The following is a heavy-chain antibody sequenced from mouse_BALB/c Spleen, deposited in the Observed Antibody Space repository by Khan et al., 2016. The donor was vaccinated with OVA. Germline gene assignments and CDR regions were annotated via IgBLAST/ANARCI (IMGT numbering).Heavy chain of an antibody. D-gene: IGHD1-1*01. V-gene: IGHV5-9-4*01. CDR2: ISGGGSNT. CDR1: GFTFSGYA. CDR3: ARDRYYGSSPDWFAY. J-gene: IGHJ3*01. Sequence: EVELVESGGGLVKPGGSLKLSCAASGFTFSGYAMSWVRQTPEKRLEWVAEISGGGSNTYYPDTVTGRFTISSANAKNTLYLEMSSLRSEDTAMYYCARDRYYGSSPDWFAYWGQGTLVTVSA.